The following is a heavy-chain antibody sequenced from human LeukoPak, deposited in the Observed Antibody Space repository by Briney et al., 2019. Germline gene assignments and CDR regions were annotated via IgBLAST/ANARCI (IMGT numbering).Heavy chain of an antibody. V-gene: IGHV3-21*01. CDR2: ISSSSSYI. CDR1: GFTSSSYS. D-gene: IGHD3-16*02. J-gene: IGHJ4*02. CDR3: AREETYYDYVWGSYRRVFDY. Sequence: GGSLRLSCAASGFTSSSYSMNWVRQAPGKGLEWVSSISSSSSYIYYADSVKGRFTISRDNAKNSLYLQMNSLRAEDTAVYYCAREETYYDYVWGSYRRVFDYWGQGTLVTVSS.